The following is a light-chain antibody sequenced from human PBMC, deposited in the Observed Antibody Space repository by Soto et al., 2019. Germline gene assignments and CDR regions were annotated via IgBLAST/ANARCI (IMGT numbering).Light chain of an antibody. CDR2: DVS. Sequence: SALTQPASVSGSPGQSITISCTGTSSDVGGYNYVSWYQQHPGKAPKLMIYDVSNRPSGVSNPFSGSKSGNTASLTISGLHADDEADYYCSSYTSSSTYVFGSWTKVTV. CDR1: SSDVGGYNY. J-gene: IGLJ1*01. V-gene: IGLV2-14*01. CDR3: SSYTSSSTYV.